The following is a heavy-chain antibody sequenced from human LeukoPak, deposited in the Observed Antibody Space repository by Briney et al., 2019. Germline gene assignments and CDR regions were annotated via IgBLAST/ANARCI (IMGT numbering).Heavy chain of an antibody. J-gene: IGHJ4*02. CDR3: AKGGGTAPHFDY. D-gene: IGHD5-18*01. CDR1: GFTFDDYA. V-gene: IGHV3-9*01. Sequence: GRSLRLSCAASGFTFDDYAMPWVRQAPGKGLEWVSGISWNSGSIGYADSVKGRFTISRDNAKNSLYLQMNSLRAEDTALYYCAKGGGTAPHFDYWGQGTLVTVSS. CDR2: ISWNSGSI.